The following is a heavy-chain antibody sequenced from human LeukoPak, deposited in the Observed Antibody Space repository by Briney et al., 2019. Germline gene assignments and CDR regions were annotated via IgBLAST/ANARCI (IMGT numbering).Heavy chain of an antibody. CDR2: IYSGGST. D-gene: IGHD6-19*01. CDR1: GFTVSSNY. V-gene: IGHV3-66*01. CDR3: AKIYSSGWYDANFYYYYGMDV. J-gene: IGHJ6*02. Sequence: GGSLRLSCAASGFTVSSNYMSWVRQAPGKGLEWVSVIYSGGSTYYADSVKGRFTISRDNSKNTLYLQMNSLRAEGTAVYYCAKIYSSGWYDANFYYYYGMDVWGQGTTVTVSS.